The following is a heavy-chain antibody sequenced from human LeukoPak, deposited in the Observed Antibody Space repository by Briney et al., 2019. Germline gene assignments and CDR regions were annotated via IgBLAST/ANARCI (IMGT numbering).Heavy chain of an antibody. Sequence: ASVKVSCKASGYTFTSYDFNWVRQASGQRPEWMGWMSPNSGDTGYAQKFQDRVTMTRNTSISTAYMELSSLRSEDTAVYYCARGQGSPLRFLEWLASGYYGMDVWGQGTTVTVSS. V-gene: IGHV1-8*01. CDR3: ARGQGSPLRFLEWLASGYYGMDV. CDR1: GYTFTSYD. CDR2: MSPNSGDT. D-gene: IGHD3-3*01. J-gene: IGHJ6*02.